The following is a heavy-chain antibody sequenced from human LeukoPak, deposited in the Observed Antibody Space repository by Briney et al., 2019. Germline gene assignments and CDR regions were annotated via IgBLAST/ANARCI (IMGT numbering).Heavy chain of an antibody. CDR3: ARDFYGPYYYYGMDV. Sequence: GGSLRLSCAASGFSFSSYTMNWVRQAPGKGLEWVSIISSSSSYIYYADSVKGRFTISRDNAKNSLYLQMNSLRAEDTAVYYCARDFYGPYYYYGMDVWGQGTTVTVSS. CDR2: ISSSSSYI. J-gene: IGHJ6*02. V-gene: IGHV3-21*04. CDR1: GFSFSSYT. D-gene: IGHD2/OR15-2a*01.